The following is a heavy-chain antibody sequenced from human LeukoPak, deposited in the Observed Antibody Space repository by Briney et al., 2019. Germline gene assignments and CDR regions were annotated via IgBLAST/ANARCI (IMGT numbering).Heavy chain of an antibody. Sequence: SETLSLTCTVSGSSITSYYWSWIRQPPGKGLEWIGYIYYSGSTNYNPSLKSRVTISVDTSKNQFSLKLSSVTAADTAVYYCARLHLVPAAMYTYYYYYGMDVWGQGTTVTVSS. CDR1: GSSITSYY. J-gene: IGHJ6*02. V-gene: IGHV4-59*01. D-gene: IGHD2-2*01. CDR3: ARLHLVPAAMYTYYYYYGMDV. CDR2: IYYSGST.